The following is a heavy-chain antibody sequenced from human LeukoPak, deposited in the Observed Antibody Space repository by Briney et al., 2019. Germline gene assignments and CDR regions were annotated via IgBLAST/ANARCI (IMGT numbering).Heavy chain of an antibody. CDR3: AKGGASVTRYVDY. CDR1: GFTCSSYS. D-gene: IGHD4-17*01. Sequence: GGSLRLSCAASGFTCSSYSMQWVRQTPGKGREGGGIMTNSGENTFYGEAVKGRFTISRDNSQNTLYLQMNSLRPEDTAVYYCAKGGASVTRYVDYWGQGTLVTVSS. V-gene: IGHV3-30*02. J-gene: IGHJ4*02. CDR2: MTNSGENT.